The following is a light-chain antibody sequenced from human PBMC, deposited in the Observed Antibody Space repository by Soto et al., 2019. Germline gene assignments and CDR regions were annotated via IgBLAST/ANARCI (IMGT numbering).Light chain of an antibody. CDR2: GTS. V-gene: IGKV3-20*01. Sequence: ETVLTQSPGTLSLSPGERGTLSCLASQSVSSSSLAWYQQRPGQAPRLLIYGTSSRATGIPDRFSGSGSGTDFTLTISRLEPEDFAVYFCQRYGSSPLITFGQGTRLEIK. CDR3: QRYGSSPLIT. CDR1: QSVSSSS. J-gene: IGKJ5*01.